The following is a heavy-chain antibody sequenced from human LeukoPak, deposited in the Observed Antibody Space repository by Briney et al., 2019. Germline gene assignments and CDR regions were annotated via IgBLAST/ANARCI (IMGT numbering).Heavy chain of an antibody. CDR3: AKDVLDIVVVVAATPVYYMGV. CDR1: GFTFSSYG. V-gene: IGHV3-30*02. Sequence: GGSLRLSCAASGFTFSSYGMHWVRQAPGKGLEWVAFIRYDGSNKYYADSVKGRFTISRDNSKNTLYLQMNSLRAEDTAVYYCAKDVLDIVVVVAATPVYYMGVWGKGTTVTVSS. CDR2: IRYDGSNK. J-gene: IGHJ6*03. D-gene: IGHD2-15*01.